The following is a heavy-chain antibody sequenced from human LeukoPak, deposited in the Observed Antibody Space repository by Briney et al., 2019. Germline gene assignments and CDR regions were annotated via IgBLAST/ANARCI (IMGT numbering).Heavy chain of an antibody. D-gene: IGHD5-18*01. CDR3: ARDRRGYSYGLFDY. Sequence: GGSLRLSCAASGFTSSSYWMHWVRQAPGKGLVWVSRINSDGSSTSYADSVKGRFTISRDNAKNTLYLQMNSLRAEDTAVYYCARDRRGYSYGLFDYWGQGTLVTVSS. V-gene: IGHV3-74*01. J-gene: IGHJ4*02. CDR2: INSDGSST. CDR1: GFTSSSYW.